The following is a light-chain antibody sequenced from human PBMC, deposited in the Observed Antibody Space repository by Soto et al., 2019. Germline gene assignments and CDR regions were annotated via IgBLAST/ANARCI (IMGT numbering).Light chain of an antibody. J-gene: IGLJ1*01. Sequence: QSALTQPASVSGSPGQSITISCTGTSSDVGGYNYVSWYQQHPGKAPKLMIYDVSNRPSGVSNRFSGSKSGNTASLTISGLQAEDEADYCCSSYTNSRTYVFATGTKVTVL. CDR1: SSDVGGYNY. V-gene: IGLV2-14*01. CDR2: DVS. CDR3: SSYTNSRTYV.